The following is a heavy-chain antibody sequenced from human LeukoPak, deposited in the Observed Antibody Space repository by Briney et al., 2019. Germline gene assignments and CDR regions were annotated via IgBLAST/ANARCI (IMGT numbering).Heavy chain of an antibody. CDR1: GGSISSSSYY. J-gene: IGHJ4*02. Sequence: SETLSLTCTVSGGSISSSSYYWSWIRQPPGKGLEWIGYVYHSGSTNYNPSLKSRVTISVDTSKKQFSLRLSSVTAADTAVYYCARHTYNSGWYYFDYWGQGTLVTVSS. CDR3: ARHTYNSGWYYFDY. V-gene: IGHV4-61*05. CDR2: VYHSGST. D-gene: IGHD6-19*01.